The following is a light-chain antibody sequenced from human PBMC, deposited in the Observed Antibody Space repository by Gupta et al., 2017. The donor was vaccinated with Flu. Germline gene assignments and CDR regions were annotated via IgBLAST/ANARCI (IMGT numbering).Light chain of an antibody. Sequence: EIVLTQSPGTLSLSPGERATLSCRASQHVVSRNLAWHQQKPGQAPRLLIYGASNRATGIPERFSGSGSGTDFTLTISRLEPEDFAAYYCQQEESSPRTFGQGTKVEIK. V-gene: IGKV3-20*01. CDR1: QHVVSRN. CDR2: GAS. J-gene: IGKJ1*01. CDR3: QQEESSPRT.